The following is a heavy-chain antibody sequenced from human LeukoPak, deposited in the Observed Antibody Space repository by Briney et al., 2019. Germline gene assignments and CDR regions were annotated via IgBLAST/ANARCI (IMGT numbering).Heavy chain of an antibody. CDR3: AKPLSYITDFDY. CDR1: GFTFSSYA. CDR2: ISGSGGST. D-gene: IGHD3-10*01. J-gene: IGHJ4*02. V-gene: IGHV3-23*01. Sequence: GGSLRLSCAASGFTFSSYAMSWVRQAAGKGLEWVSAISGSGGSTYYADSVKGRFTISRDNSKNTLYLQMNSLRAEDTAVYYCAKPLSYITDFDYWGQGTLVTVSS.